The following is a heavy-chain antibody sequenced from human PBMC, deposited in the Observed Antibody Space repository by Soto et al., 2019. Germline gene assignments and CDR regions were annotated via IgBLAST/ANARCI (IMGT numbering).Heavy chain of an antibody. J-gene: IGHJ4*02. Sequence: EVQLVESGGGLVQPGGSLRLSCAASGFTFRSYWMQWVRQAPGKGLVWVSWINSDGSSTSYADSVKGRFTISRDNAKNTLSLQMNSLRAEDTAVYYCAAGGSSLNFDSWGQGPLVTVSS. CDR2: INSDGSST. V-gene: IGHV3-74*01. CDR1: GFTFRSYW. D-gene: IGHD6-6*01. CDR3: AAGGSSLNFDS.